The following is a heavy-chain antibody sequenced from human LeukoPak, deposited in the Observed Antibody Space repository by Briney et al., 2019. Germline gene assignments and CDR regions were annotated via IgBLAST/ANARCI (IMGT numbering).Heavy chain of an antibody. CDR2: TFYRSKWYY. Sequence: SQTLSLTCAMSGDSVSTDSGAWNWIRQSPSRGLEWLGRTFYRSKWYYDYALSVKSRMTISPDTSKNQFSLQLSSLTPEDTAVYFCARGFMETNGYCFDFWGQGALVTVSS. D-gene: IGHD3-16*01. CDR1: GDSVSTDSGA. CDR3: ARGFMETNGYCFDF. J-gene: IGHJ4*02. V-gene: IGHV6-1*01.